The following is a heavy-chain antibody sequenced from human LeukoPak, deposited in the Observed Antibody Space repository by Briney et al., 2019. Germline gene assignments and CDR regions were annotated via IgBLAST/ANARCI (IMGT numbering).Heavy chain of an antibody. D-gene: IGHD3-3*01. CDR2: ISNSGDNI. V-gene: IGHV3-11*04. CDR3: VRTLHFLEWSRSGPYFQR. J-gene: IGHJ1*01. Sequence: GGSLRLSCAASGFTFSDYYMTWIRQAPGKGLEWLSYISNSGDNIFYADSVKGRFTISRDNAKTSLYLQMNSLTAEDTAIYYCVRTLHFLEWSRSGPYFQRWGQGTLLTVSS. CDR1: GFTFSDYY.